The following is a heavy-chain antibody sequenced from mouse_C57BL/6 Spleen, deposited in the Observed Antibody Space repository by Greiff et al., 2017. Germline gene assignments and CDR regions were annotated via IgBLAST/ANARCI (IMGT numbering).Heavy chain of an antibody. CDR3: ARVGYYGSYAMDY. J-gene: IGHJ4*01. CDR2: ISDGGSYT. Sequence: DVQLVESGGGLVKPGGSLKLSCAASGFTFSSYAMSWVRQTPEKRLEWVATISDGGSYTYYPDNVKGRFTISRDNAKNNLYLQMSHLKSEDTAMYYCARVGYYGSYAMDYWGQGTSVTVSS. D-gene: IGHD1-1*01. CDR1: GFTFSSYA. V-gene: IGHV5-4*01.